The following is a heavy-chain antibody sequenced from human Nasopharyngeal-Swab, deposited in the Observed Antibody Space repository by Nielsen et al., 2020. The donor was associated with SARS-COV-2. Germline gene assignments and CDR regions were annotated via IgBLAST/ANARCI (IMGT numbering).Heavy chain of an antibody. CDR3: ARESAVSARRRWFAP. Sequence: SETLSLTCTVSGCSISSYYWSWIRQPAGKGLEWIGRIYTSGSTNYNPSLKSRVTMSVDTSKSQFSLKVSSVTAADTAVYYCARESAVSARRRWFAPWGQGTLVTVSS. CDR1: GCSISSYY. D-gene: IGHD6-6*01. J-gene: IGHJ5*02. CDR2: IYTSGST. V-gene: IGHV4-4*07.